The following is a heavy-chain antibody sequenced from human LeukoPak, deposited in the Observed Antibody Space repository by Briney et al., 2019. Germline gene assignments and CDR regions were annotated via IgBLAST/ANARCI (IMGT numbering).Heavy chain of an antibody. Sequence: SQTLSLTCTVSGVSISGINYYWTWIRQPAGKGLEWIGRIYTTGSSNYNPSLKSRVTISVDTSNNQFSLKLSSVTAADTAVYYCARVSPSGVWDVWGQGTTVTVSS. D-gene: IGHD3-10*01. CDR2: IYTTGSS. CDR1: GVSISGINYY. CDR3: ARVSPSGVWDV. V-gene: IGHV4-61*02. J-gene: IGHJ6*02.